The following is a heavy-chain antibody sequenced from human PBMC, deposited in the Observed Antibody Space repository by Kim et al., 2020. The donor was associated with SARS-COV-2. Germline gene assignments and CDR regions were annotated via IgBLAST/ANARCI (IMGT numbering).Heavy chain of an antibody. CDR2: IYSGGST. CDR3: ARARGDYDILTGSPGYDY. Sequence: GGSLRLSCVVSGFTVSSNYMTWVRQAPGKGLERVSVIYSGGSTYYADSVKGRFTISRDNSKNTLYLKMNSLRAEDTAVYYCARARGDYDILTGSPGYDYWGQGTLVTVSS. CDR1: GFTVSSNY. V-gene: IGHV3-66*01. J-gene: IGHJ4*02. D-gene: IGHD3-9*01.